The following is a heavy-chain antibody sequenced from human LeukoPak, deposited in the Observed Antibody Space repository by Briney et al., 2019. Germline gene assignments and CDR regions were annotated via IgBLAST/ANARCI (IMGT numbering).Heavy chain of an antibody. CDR2: TNPNSGGT. CDR3: ARDTWFGELLYSNYYYYYMDV. CDR1: GYTFTGYY. Sequence: ASVKVSCKASGYTFTGYYMHWVRQAPGQGLEWMGWTNPNSGGTNYAQKFQGRVTMTRDTSISTAYMELSRLRSDDTAVYYCARDTWFGELLYSNYYYYYMDVWGKGTTVTISS. D-gene: IGHD3-10*01. V-gene: IGHV1-2*02. J-gene: IGHJ6*03.